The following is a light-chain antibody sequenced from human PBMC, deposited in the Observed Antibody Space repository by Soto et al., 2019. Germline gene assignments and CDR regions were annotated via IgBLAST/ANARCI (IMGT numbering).Light chain of an antibody. Sequence: TQSPGTLSLSPGERATLSCRVSQSVSSNLAWYQQKPGQAPSLLICGASTRATGIPARFSGSGSGTEFTLTISSLQSEDFAVYYCQQYNNWPPITFGQGTRLRL. V-gene: IGKV3-15*01. CDR2: GAS. CDR1: QSVSSN. CDR3: QQYNNWPPIT. J-gene: IGKJ5*01.